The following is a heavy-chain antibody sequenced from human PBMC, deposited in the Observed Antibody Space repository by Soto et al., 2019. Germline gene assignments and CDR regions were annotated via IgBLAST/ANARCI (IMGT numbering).Heavy chain of an antibody. Sequence: PGESLKISCRCSGYTFSNFWIAWVRHLPGKGLEWMGIIYPGDHETRYSPSFHGKLTISADKSINTAYLQWSSLEASDSAFYYCARSPRSRPYFEYRGQGALVTVSS. V-gene: IGHV5-51*01. CDR2: IYPGDHET. CDR3: ARSPRSRPYFEY. CDR1: GYTFSNFW. J-gene: IGHJ4*02. D-gene: IGHD6-13*01.